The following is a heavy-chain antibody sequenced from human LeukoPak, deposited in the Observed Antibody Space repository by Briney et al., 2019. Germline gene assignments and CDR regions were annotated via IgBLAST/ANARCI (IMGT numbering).Heavy chain of an antibody. CDR3: GVGDGYDYYFDY. Sequence: ASVKVSCKASGGTFSSYAISWVRQAPEQGLEWMGGIIPIFGTANYAQKFQGRVTITADESTSTAYMELSSLRSEDTAVYYCGVGDGYDYYFDYWGQGTLVTVSS. CDR1: GGTFSSYA. D-gene: IGHD5-24*01. J-gene: IGHJ4*02. V-gene: IGHV1-69*01. CDR2: IIPIFGTA.